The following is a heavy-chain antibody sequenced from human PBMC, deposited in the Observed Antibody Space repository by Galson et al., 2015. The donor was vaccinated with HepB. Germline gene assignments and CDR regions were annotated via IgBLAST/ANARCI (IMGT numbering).Heavy chain of an antibody. D-gene: IGHD4-23*01. CDR1: GGSISSSSYY. V-gene: IGHV4-39*07. CDR2: IYTSGST. J-gene: IGHJ5*02. CDR3: AGYGGGLREGLDP. Sequence: TLSLTCTVSGGSISSSSYYWGWIRQPPGKGLEWIGSIYTSGSTNYNPSLKSRVTMSVDTSKNQFSLKLSSVTAADTAVYYCAGYGGGLREGLDPWGQGTLVTVSS.